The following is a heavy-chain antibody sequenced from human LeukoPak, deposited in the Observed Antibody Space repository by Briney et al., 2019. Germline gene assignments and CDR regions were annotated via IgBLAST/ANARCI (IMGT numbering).Heavy chain of an antibody. J-gene: IGHJ4*02. V-gene: IGHV3-23*01. CDR2: ISDSGANT. Sequence: GGSLRLSCAASGFTFSTYAMSWVRQAPGKGLEWVSTISDSGANTYYADSVRGRFTISRDNSKNTLYLQMNSLRDEDTAVYYCAKGGTTVVDYWGQGTLVTVSS. CDR1: GFTFSTYA. CDR3: AKGGTTVVDY. D-gene: IGHD4-23*01.